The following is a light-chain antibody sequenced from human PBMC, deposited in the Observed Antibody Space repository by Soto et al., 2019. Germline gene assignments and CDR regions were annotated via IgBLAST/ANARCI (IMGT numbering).Light chain of an antibody. Sequence: IQMTQSPSSLSASVRDRVTITCRASQDIGNDLGWYQQKPGKAPNLLIYDASSLESGVPSRFSGSGSGTDFTLTISSLQPEDFATYYCQQSYSTSTFGQGTRLEIK. CDR2: DAS. J-gene: IGKJ5*01. CDR1: QDIGND. V-gene: IGKV1-6*02. CDR3: QQSYSTST.